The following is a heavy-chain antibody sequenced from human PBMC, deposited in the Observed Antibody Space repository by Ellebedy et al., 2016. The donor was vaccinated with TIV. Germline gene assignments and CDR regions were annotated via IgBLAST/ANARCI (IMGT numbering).Heavy chain of an antibody. D-gene: IGHD1-14*01. J-gene: IGHJ3*01. Sequence: PGGSLRLSCAASGFIFSSSWMNWVRQAPGKGPEWVANINQNGNKKDYVDSVRGPFAISRDNGKNFLFLQMNTLRVEDSAVYYCVKDFNIPGVGGDAFDFWGLGTMVTVSS. CDR3: VKDFNIPGVGGDAFDF. V-gene: IGHV3-7*03. CDR2: INQNGNKK. CDR1: GFIFSSSW.